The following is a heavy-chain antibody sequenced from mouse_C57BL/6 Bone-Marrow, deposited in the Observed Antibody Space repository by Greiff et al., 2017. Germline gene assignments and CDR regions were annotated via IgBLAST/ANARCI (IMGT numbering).Heavy chain of an antibody. Sequence: QVHVKQSGTELVKPGASVKLSCKASGYTFTSYWMHWVKQRPGQGLEWIGNINPSNGGTNYNEKFKSKATLTVDKSSSTAYMQLSSLTSEDSAVYYCARSRGNYNWYFDVWGTGTTVTVSS. CDR2: INPSNGGT. CDR1: GYTFTSYW. J-gene: IGHJ1*03. V-gene: IGHV1-53*01. D-gene: IGHD2-1*01. CDR3: ARSRGNYNWYFDV.